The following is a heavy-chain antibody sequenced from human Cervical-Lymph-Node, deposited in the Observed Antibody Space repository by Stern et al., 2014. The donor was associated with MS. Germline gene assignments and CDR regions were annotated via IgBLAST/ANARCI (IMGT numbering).Heavy chain of an antibody. V-gene: IGHV3-30*18. D-gene: IGHD5-18*01. CDR3: AKDRRGGYNYLYGMDV. CDR2: KSYDGGNR. CDR1: RFTFRSYG. J-gene: IGHJ6*02. Sequence: QMQLVESGGGVVQPGTSLRLSCTGSRFTFRSYGIHWVRQAPGKGLEWVSVKSYDGGNRQYADAVKGRFTISRDNSKNTVYLHLNSLRPEDTGVYHCAKDRRGGYNYLYGMDVWGQGTTVTVS.